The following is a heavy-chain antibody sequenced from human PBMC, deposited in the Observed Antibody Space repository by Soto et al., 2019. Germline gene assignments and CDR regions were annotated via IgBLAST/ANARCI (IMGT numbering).Heavy chain of an antibody. CDR2: IYYSGST. CDR3: ARDFGSSGPGRTSDAFDI. J-gene: IGHJ3*02. CDR1: GGSISSGGYY. D-gene: IGHD3-22*01. Sequence: PSETLSLTCTVSGGSISSGGYYWSWIRQHPGKGLEWIGYIYYSGSTYYNPSLKSRVTISVDTSKNQFSLKLGSVTAADTAVYYCARDFGSSGPGRTSDAFDIWGQGTMVTVSS. V-gene: IGHV4-31*03.